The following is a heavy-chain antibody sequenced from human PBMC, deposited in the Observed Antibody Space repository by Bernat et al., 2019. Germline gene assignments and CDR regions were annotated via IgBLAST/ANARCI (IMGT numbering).Heavy chain of an antibody. D-gene: IGHD4-17*01. V-gene: IGHV3-33*01. J-gene: IGHJ4*02. CDR3: ATYNDYGAN. CDR1: GFTFSSYG. Sequence: VQLVESGGGVVQPGRSLRLSCAASGFTFSSYGMHWVRQAPGKGLEWVAVIWYDGSNKYYADSVKGRFTISRDNSKNTLFLHMNSLRAEDTAVYYCATYNDYGANWGQGTLVTVSS. CDR2: IWYDGSNK.